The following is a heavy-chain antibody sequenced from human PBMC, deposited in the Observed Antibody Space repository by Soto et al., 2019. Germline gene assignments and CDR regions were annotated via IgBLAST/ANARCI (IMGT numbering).Heavy chain of an antibody. J-gene: IGHJ5*02. D-gene: IGHD6-13*01. CDR2: IYYSGST. V-gene: IGHV4-59*08. Sequence: PSETLSLTCTVSGGSISSYYLSWIRQPPGKGLEWIGYIYYSGSTYYNPSLKSRGTISVDTSNNQFSLKLSSVTAADTAVYYCARLVPSSSWYWCDPWGQGTLVTVSS. CDR1: GGSISSYY. CDR3: ARLVPSSSWYWCDP.